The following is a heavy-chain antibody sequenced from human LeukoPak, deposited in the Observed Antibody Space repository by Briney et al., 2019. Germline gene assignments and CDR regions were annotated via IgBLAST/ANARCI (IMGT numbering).Heavy chain of an antibody. Sequence: GGSLRLSCAVSGFTFSGHWIFWVRQAPGKGLEWVSSDGSGTGYTDSVKGRFTISRDNSKNTLYLQMNSLRVEDTAVYYCARDFVVNYGWAAFDIWGQGTMVTVSS. J-gene: IGHJ3*02. D-gene: IGHD3-10*01. CDR3: ARDFVVNYGWAAFDI. CDR2: DGSGT. V-gene: IGHV3-74*01. CDR1: GFTFSGHW.